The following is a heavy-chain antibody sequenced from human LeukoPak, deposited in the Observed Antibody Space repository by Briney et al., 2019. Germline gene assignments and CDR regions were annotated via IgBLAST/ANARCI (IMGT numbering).Heavy chain of an antibody. V-gene: IGHV3-48*02. J-gene: IGHJ3*01. CDR3: AGTSLARDHDAFDL. CDR2: ITTSSRTI. CDR1: GFTFSTYN. D-gene: IGHD6-6*01. Sequence: GGSLRLSCAASGFTFSTYNMNWVRQAPGKGLEWVSYITTSSRTIYYADSVKGRFTISRDNAESSLYLQMNSLRDDDTAVYYCAGTSLARDHDAFDLWGQGTMVTVSS.